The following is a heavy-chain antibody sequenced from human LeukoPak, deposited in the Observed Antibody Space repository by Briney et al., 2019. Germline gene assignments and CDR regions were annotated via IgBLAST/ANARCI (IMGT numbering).Heavy chain of an antibody. CDR3: ARGLRQQWLSY. D-gene: IGHD6-19*01. Sequence: SETLSLTCTVSGGSISSGGYYWSWIRQPPGKGLEWIGYIYHSGSTYYNPSLKSRVTISVDRSKNQFSLKLSSVTAADTAVYYCARGLRQQWLSYWGQGTLVTVSS. CDR1: GGSISSGGYY. CDR2: IYHSGST. J-gene: IGHJ4*02. V-gene: IGHV4-30-2*01.